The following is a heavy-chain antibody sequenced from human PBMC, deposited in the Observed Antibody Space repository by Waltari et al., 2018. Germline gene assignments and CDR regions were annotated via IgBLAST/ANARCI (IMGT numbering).Heavy chain of an antibody. D-gene: IGHD6-19*01. V-gene: IGHV1-18*04. CDR3: ARESSGWFGMDV. CDR1: NYTFINYG. CDR2: ISPYNGNT. J-gene: IGHJ6*02. Sequence: QVHLVQSGGEVKKPGASVKVSCKASNYTFINYGISWVRQAPGQGLEWMGWISPYNGNTNQAQNFQGRLTMTTDTSTNTAYMELRTLISDDTAVYYCARESSGWFGMDVWGQGTAVNDSS.